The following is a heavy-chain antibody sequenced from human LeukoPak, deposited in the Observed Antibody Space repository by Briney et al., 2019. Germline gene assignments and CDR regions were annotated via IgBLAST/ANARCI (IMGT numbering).Heavy chain of an antibody. Sequence: GGSLRLSCAASGFTVSSNYMSWVRQAPGKGPEWVSVIYSGGSTYYADSAKGRFTISRDNSKNTLYLQMNSLRAEDTAVYYCARYRDDWNDDLFDYWGQGTLVTVSS. D-gene: IGHD1-1*01. J-gene: IGHJ4*02. CDR3: ARYRDDWNDDLFDY. V-gene: IGHV3-53*01. CDR2: IYSGGST. CDR1: GFTVSSNY.